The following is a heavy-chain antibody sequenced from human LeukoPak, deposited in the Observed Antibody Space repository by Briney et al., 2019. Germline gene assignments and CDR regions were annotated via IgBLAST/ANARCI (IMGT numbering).Heavy chain of an antibody. V-gene: IGHV1-46*01. J-gene: IGHJ4*02. CDR2: INPSGGHT. D-gene: IGHD3-22*01. CDR3: ARDVREGSGYSADY. CDR1: GYTFTTYS. Sequence: ASVKVSCKASGYTFTTYSMHWVRQAPGQGLEWMGIINPSGGHTAYAQKFLGRATVTSDTSTSTVYMELRSLRSADTAVYYCARDVREGSGYSADYWGQGTLVTVSS.